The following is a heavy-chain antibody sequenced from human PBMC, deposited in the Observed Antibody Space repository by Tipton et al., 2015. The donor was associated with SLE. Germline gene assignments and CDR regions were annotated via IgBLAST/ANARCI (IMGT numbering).Heavy chain of an antibody. D-gene: IGHD3-16*01. CDR1: GGSFSSGGYS. Sequence: TLSLTCAVYGGSFSSGGYSWSWIRQPPGKGLEWIGYIYHSGSTSYNPSLKSRVTISVDRSKNQFSLKLSSVTAADTAVYYCARRIGEAFEIWGQGTMVSVSS. CDR2: IYHSGST. V-gene: IGHV4-30-2*01. CDR3: ARRIGEAFEI. J-gene: IGHJ3*02.